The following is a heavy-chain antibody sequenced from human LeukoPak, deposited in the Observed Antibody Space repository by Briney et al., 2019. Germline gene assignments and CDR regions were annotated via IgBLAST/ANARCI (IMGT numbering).Heavy chain of an antibody. J-gene: IGHJ6*02. V-gene: IGHV4-39*01. D-gene: IGHD1-26*01. CDR1: GGSISNSSYY. Sequence: SETLSLTCTVSGGSISNSSYYWGWIRQPPGKGLEWIGSIYYSGSTYYNPSLKSRVTISVDTSKNQFSLKLSSVTAADTAVYYCANRGRKGYYYGMDVWGQGTTVTVSS. CDR3: ANRGRKGYYYGMDV. CDR2: IYYSGST.